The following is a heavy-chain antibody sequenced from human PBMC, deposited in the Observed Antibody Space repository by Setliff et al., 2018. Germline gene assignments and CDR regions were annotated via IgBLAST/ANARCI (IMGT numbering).Heavy chain of an antibody. CDR1: GGTFSSYG. CDR3: ARGDFYYYFYMDV. CDR2: TIPVFGTT. J-gene: IGHJ6*03. V-gene: IGHV1-69*05. Sequence: SVKVSCKASGGTFSSYGISWVRQAPGQGLEWMGGTIPVFGTTDYAQKFQGRVTMTTDTSTGTAYMEVSSLRSEDTAVYYCARGDFYYYFYMDVWGKGTTVTVSS.